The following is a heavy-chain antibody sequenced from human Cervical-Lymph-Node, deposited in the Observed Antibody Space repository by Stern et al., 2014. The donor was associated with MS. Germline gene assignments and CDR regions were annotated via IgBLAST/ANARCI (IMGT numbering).Heavy chain of an antibody. Sequence: VQLVESGGGLVQPEGSLRLSCAASGFTFSSYAMSWVRQAPGKGLEWVSAISGSGSTTYSADSVKGRFTISRDNSKNTLYLQMNSLRAEDTAVYYCAKGEATYYYDSSGYRPTIWGQGTLVTVSS. J-gene: IGHJ4*02. CDR2: ISGSGSTT. CDR1: GFTFSSYA. D-gene: IGHD3-22*01. V-gene: IGHV3-23*04. CDR3: AKGEATYYYDSSGYRPTI.